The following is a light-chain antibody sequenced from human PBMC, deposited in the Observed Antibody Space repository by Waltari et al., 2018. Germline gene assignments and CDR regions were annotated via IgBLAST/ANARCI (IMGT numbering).Light chain of an antibody. CDR3: QQYYFTPYT. J-gene: IGKJ2*01. V-gene: IGKV1-NL1*01. CDR2: GAS. CDR1: QGISNS. Sequence: DIQMTQSPSSLSASVGPRVTITCRAIQGISNSLAWYHQKPGKAPKLLLYGASRLESGVPPRFIASGSGTDYTLTISSLQPDDFATYYCQQYYFTPYTFGQGTKLDIK.